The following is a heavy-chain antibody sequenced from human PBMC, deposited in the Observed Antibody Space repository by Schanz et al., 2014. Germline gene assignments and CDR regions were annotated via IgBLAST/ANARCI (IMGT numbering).Heavy chain of an antibody. CDR1: GFIFSSYD. D-gene: IGHD6-13*01. Sequence: VQLVESGGGLVKPGGSLRLSCAASGFIFSSYDVFWVRHAPGKGLEWVSSFNDGGVNKYYADSVKGRFTISSDNSKSTLYLQMSSLRAEDTAVYYCAKSQGSSFDSWGQGTLVTVSA. CDR2: FNDGGVNK. CDR3: AKSQGSSFDS. J-gene: IGHJ4*02. V-gene: IGHV3-23*04.